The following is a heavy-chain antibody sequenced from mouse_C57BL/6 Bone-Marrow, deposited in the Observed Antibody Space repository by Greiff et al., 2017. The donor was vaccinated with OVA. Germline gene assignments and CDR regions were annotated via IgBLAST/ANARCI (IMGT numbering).Heavy chain of an antibody. V-gene: IGHV1-72*01. CDR2: IDPNSGGT. D-gene: IGHD1-1*01. CDR3: SRRGYSSSLDY. J-gene: IGHJ2*01. Sequence: QVQLKQPGAELVKPGASVTLSCKASGYTFTSYWMHWVKQRPGRGLEWIGGIDPNSGGTKYNEKFKSKATLTVAKPSSTAYMQLISRTSEDSAVYYCSRRGYSSSLDYWGQGTTLTVSS. CDR1: GYTFTSYW.